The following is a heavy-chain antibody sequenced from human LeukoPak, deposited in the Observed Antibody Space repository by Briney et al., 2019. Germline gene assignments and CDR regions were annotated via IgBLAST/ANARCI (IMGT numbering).Heavy chain of an antibody. V-gene: IGHV4-61*02. D-gene: IGHD6-13*01. CDR2: IYTSGST. Sequence: SETLSLTCTVSGGSISSGSYYWSWIRQPAGKGLEWIGRIYTSGSTNYNPSLKSRVTISVDTSKNQFSLKLSSVTAADTAVYYCARDYAPGYSSSWYLGYWGQGTLVTVSS. J-gene: IGHJ4*02. CDR1: GGSISSGSYY. CDR3: ARDYAPGYSSSWYLGY.